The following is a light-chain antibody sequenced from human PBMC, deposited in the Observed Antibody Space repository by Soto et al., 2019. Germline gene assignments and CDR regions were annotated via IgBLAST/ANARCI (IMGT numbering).Light chain of an antibody. CDR1: NSNIGNNY. V-gene: IGLV1-51*01. J-gene: IGLJ2*01. CDR2: DNN. Sequence: QSVLTQPPSVSAPPGQKVTISCSGSNSNIGNNYVSWYQQLPGTTPKLLIYDNNQRPSGIPDRFSASKSGTSATLAITGLQTGDEADYYCETWDDSLTAAVFGGGTKLTVL. CDR3: ETWDDSLTAAV.